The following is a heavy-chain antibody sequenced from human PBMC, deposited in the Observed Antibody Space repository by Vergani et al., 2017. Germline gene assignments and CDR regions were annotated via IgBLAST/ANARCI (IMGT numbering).Heavy chain of an antibody. V-gene: IGHV7-4-1*02. CDR1: GYTFTSYA. Sequence: QVQLVQSGSELKKPGASVKVSCKASGYTFTSYAMNWVRQAPGQGLEWMGWINTNTGNPTYAQGFTGRFVFSLDTSVSTAYLQISSLKAEDTAVYYCARAARIYDLWSGYSNWFDPWGQGTLVTVSS. J-gene: IGHJ5*02. CDR3: ARAARIYDLWSGYSNWFDP. CDR2: INTNTGNP. D-gene: IGHD3-3*01.